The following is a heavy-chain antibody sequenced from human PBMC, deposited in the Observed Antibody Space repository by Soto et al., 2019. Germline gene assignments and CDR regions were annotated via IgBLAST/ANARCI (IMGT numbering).Heavy chain of an antibody. D-gene: IGHD2-15*01. V-gene: IGHV2-26*01. CDR2: IFSNDEK. Sequence: QVTLKESGPVLVKPTEALTLTCTVSGFSLSNARMGVSWIRQPPGKALEWLAHIFSNDEKSYSTSLKSRLTISKDTSKSQVVRNRTHMDPVDTATYYDARMRCIGGSCYFYYYYGMDVWGQGTTVTVSS. J-gene: IGHJ6*02. CDR3: ARMRCIGGSCYFYYYYGMDV. CDR1: GFSLSNARMG.